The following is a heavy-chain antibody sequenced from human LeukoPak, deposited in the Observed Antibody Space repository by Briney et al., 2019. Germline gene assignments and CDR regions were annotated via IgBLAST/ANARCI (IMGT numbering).Heavy chain of an antibody. D-gene: IGHD3-10*01. CDR3: ARGPLWFGQFYFDY. Sequence: AAVKVSCRACDYTFTTYGISWVRQAPGQALKWLGWISTYNGKTNYAQKLQGRVTMTTDTSTSTAYMELRSLRSDDTAVYYCARGPLWFGQFYFDYWGQGTLVTVSS. J-gene: IGHJ4*02. CDR2: ISTYNGKT. CDR1: DYTFTTYG. V-gene: IGHV1-18*01.